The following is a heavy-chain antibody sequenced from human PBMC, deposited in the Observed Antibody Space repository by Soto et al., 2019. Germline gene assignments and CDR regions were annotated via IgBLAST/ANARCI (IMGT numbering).Heavy chain of an antibody. J-gene: IGHJ2*01. CDR3: ARDRYSYDSRAYQGVDWYFDL. CDR2: IWYDGSHE. CDR1: VFTCNNYG. D-gene: IGHD3-22*01. Sequence: GPLRLSCAASVFTCNNYGMHWVRQAPGKGLEWVAVIWYDGSHESYADSVKGRFTISRDNSKNTLYLQMNSLRAEDTAVYYCARDRYSYDSRAYQGVDWYFDLWGRGTLVTVS. V-gene: IGHV3-33*01.